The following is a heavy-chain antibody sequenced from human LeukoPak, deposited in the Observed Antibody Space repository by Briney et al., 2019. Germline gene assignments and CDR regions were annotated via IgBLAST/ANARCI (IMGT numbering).Heavy chain of an antibody. V-gene: IGHV5-51*01. D-gene: IGHD3-22*01. CDR1: GSSFTSYW. CDR2: IYPGDSDT. Sequence: GESLKISCKGSGSSFTSYWIGWVRQMPGKGLEWMGIIYPGDSDTRYSPSFQGQVTISADKSISTAYLQWSSLKASDTAMYYCARHSYDSSGHYLGAFDIWGQGTMVTVSS. J-gene: IGHJ3*02. CDR3: ARHSYDSSGHYLGAFDI.